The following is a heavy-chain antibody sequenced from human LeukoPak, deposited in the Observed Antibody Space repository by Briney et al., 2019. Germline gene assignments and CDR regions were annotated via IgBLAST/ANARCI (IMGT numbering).Heavy chain of an antibody. V-gene: IGHV3-7*01. CDR2: IKQDGSGK. Sequence: GGSLRLSCAASGFTFSSYWMSWVRQAPGKGLEWVANIKQDGSGKYYVDSVKGRFTISRDNAKNSLYLQMNRLRAEDTAVYYCAGLAVADFDYWGQGTLVTVSS. D-gene: IGHD6-19*01. CDR3: AGLAVADFDY. CDR1: GFTFSSYW. J-gene: IGHJ4*02.